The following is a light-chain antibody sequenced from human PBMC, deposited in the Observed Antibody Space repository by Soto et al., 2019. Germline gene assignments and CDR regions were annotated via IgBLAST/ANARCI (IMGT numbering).Light chain of an antibody. CDR2: GAS. Sequence: VLTQSPGTLSLSPGERATLSCRASQSVSNNYLAWYQQKPGQAPRLLIYGASSRPTGIPDRCAGSGSGTDFTLPITRLEPEDFEVYYCQQYGSSPRTFGQGTKLEV. CDR3: QQYGSSPRT. J-gene: IGKJ1*01. CDR1: QSVSNNY. V-gene: IGKV3-20*01.